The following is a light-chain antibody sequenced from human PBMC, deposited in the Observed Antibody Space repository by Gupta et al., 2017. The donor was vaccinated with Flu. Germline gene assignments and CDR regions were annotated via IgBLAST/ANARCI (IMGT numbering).Light chain of an antibody. J-gene: IGLJ1*01. Sequence: QSALTQPPSASGSPGPSVTISCPGTISDIGGYNLVSWYQQYPGKVPKLMIYEVNKRPSGVPDRFSGSKSGNTASLTVSGLQAEDEADYYCSAYAGANNVYVFGTGTKVTVL. CDR3: SAYAGANNVYV. V-gene: IGLV2-8*01. CDR1: ISDIGGYNL. CDR2: EVN.